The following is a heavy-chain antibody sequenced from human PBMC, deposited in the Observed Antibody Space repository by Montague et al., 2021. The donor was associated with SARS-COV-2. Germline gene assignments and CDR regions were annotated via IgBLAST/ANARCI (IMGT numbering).Heavy chain of an antibody. J-gene: IGHJ6*02. CDR3: AREAWFGDKTSASEYYGMDV. V-gene: IGHV4-61*02. Sequence: TLSLTCTVSGGSISSSSYYWSWIRQPAGKGLEWIGRIYTSGSTNYXPSLKSRVTMSVDTSKNQFSLKLSSVTAADTAVYYCAREAWFGDKTSASEYYGMDVWGQGTTVTVSS. CDR1: GGSISSSSYY. CDR2: IYTSGST. D-gene: IGHD3-10*01.